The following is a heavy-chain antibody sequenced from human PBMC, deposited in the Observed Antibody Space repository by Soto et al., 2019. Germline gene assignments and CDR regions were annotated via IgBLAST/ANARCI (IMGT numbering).Heavy chain of an antibody. CDR2: INHSGTT. J-gene: IGHJ4*02. V-gene: IGHV4-34*01. D-gene: IGHD2-21*01. CDR1: SRSFRDYY. CDR3: ARSPKSTDFPYYFDF. Sequence: SETLSLTXAVYSRSFRDYYWTWIRQPPGKGLEFIGEINHSGTTHYNPSLKSRVTVSVDTSKNHFSLKMNSVTAADTAVYYCARSPKSTDFPYYFDFWGQGTLVTVSS.